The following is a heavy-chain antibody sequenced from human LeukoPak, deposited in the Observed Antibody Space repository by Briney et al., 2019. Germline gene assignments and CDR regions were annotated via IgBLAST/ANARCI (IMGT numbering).Heavy chain of an antibody. CDR2: VSWNGSRT. Sequence: GGSLRLSCAASGFTFSNSDMNWVHQAPGKGLEWVSGVSWNGSRTHYADSVKGRFTISRDNSKNTLYLQMNSLRAEDTAVYYCAKAGRFLEWLLFDYWGQGTLVTVSS. V-gene: IGHV3-35*01. CDR3: AKAGRFLEWLLFDY. D-gene: IGHD3-3*01. CDR1: GFTFSNSD. J-gene: IGHJ4*02.